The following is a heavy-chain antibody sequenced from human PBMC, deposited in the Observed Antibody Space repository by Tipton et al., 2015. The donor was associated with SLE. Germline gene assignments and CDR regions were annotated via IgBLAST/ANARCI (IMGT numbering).Heavy chain of an antibody. CDR2: INHSGST. Sequence: TLSLTCAVYGGSFSGYYWSWIRQPPGKGLEWIGEINHSGSTNYNPSLKSRVTISVETSKHLFSLKLSSVTAADTAVYYWARDLYGMDVWGQGTTVTVSS. J-gene: IGHJ6*02. CDR1: GGSFSGYY. CDR3: ARDLYGMDV. V-gene: IGHV4-34*01.